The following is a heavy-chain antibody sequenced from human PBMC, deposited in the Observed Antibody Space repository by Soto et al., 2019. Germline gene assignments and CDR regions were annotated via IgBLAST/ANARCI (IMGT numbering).Heavy chain of an antibody. CDR2: ISGDGLST. V-gene: IGHV3-23*01. Sequence: GGSLRLSCAGSGSTFTDFTMTWVRQAPGKGLEWVSAISGDGLSTYYAGSVKGRFTISRDNSKTTLYLQMNSLRAEDTAVYYCARRPDAFDIWGRGTMVTV. D-gene: IGHD1-1*01. CDR1: GSTFTDFT. CDR3: ARRPDAFDI. J-gene: IGHJ3*02.